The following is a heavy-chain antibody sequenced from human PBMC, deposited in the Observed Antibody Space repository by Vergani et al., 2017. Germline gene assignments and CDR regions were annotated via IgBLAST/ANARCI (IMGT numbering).Heavy chain of an antibody. CDR3: AKEAGYDAFDI. J-gene: IGHJ3*02. V-gene: IGHV1-46*01. CDR2: INPSGGST. D-gene: IGHD5-12*01. Sequence: QVQLVQSGAEVKQPGASAKVSCKASGYPFTSYYMHWVRQAPGQGLEWMGIINPSGGSTSYAQKFQGRVTMTRYTSTSTVYMELSSLRSEDTAVYYCAKEAGYDAFDIWGQGTMVTVSS. CDR1: GYPFTSYY.